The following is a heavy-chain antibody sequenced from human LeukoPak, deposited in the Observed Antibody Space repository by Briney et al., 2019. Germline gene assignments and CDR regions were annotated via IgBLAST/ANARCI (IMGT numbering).Heavy chain of an antibody. CDR3: ARESVTMVRGVQYYFDY. V-gene: IGHV3-21*01. D-gene: IGHD3-10*01. Sequence: GGSLRLSCAASGFTFSSYSMNWVRQAPGKGLEWVSSISSSSSYIYYADSVKGRFTISRDNAKNSLYLQMNSLRAEDTAVYYCARESVTMVRGVQYYFDYWGQGTLVTVSS. J-gene: IGHJ4*02. CDR1: GFTFSSYS. CDR2: ISSSSSYI.